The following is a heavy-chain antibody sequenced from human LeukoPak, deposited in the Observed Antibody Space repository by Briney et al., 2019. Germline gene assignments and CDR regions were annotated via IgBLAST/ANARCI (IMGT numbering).Heavy chain of an antibody. CDR2: ISYDGSNK. Sequence: GRSLRLSCAASGFTFSSYGMHWVRQAPGKGLEWVAVISYDGSNKYYADSVKGRFTISRDNSKNTLYLQMNSLRAEDTAVYYCAKDILDIVVVVAASPHYYYYYGMDVWGQGTTVTVSS. J-gene: IGHJ6*02. CDR1: GFTFSSYG. V-gene: IGHV3-30*18. CDR3: AKDILDIVVVVAASPHYYYYYGMDV. D-gene: IGHD2-15*01.